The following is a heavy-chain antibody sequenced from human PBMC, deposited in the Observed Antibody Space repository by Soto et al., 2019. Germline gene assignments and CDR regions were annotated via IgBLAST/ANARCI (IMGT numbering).Heavy chain of an antibody. CDR3: ARVRGDYPERDDAFDI. V-gene: IGHV1-69*01. CDR2: IIPIFGTA. D-gene: IGHD4-17*01. CDR1: GGTFSSYA. J-gene: IGHJ3*02. Sequence: QVQLVQSGAEVKKPGSSVKVSCKASGGTFSSYAISWVRQAPRQGLEWMGGIIPIFGTANYAQKFQGRVTITADESTSTAYMELSSLRSEDTAVYYCARVRGDYPERDDAFDIWGQGTMVTVSS.